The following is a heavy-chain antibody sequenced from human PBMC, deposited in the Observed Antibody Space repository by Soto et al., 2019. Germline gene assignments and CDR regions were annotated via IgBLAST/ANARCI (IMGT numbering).Heavy chain of an antibody. CDR2: IKQDGSEK. CDR3: ARDGLYCTYANCRGDAYEV. D-gene: IGHD2-8*01. J-gene: IGHJ3*01. Sequence: EVQLVGSGGGLVQPGGSLRLSCVASGFTFRTYWMTWVRQAPGKGLERVANIKQDGSEKYYVDSVRGRFAISRDNAKDSLYLPMNSLRVEDTAVYSCARDGLYCTYANCRGDAYEVRDQGTMVTVSS. V-gene: IGHV3-7*04. CDR1: GFTFRTYW.